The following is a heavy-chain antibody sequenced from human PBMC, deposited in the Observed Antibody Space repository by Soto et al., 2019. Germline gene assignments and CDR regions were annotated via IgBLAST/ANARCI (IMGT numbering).Heavy chain of an antibody. Sequence: PGGSLRLSCAASGFTFSSYAMHWFRQAPGKGLEWVAVISYDGSNKYYADSVKGRFTISRDNSKNTLYLQMNSLSAEDTAVFYCARPRHGYTYGNANFDHWGQGPLVTVSS. D-gene: IGHD5-18*01. CDR3: ARPRHGYTYGNANFDH. V-gene: IGHV3-30-3*01. CDR2: ISYDGSNK. CDR1: GFTFSSYA. J-gene: IGHJ4*02.